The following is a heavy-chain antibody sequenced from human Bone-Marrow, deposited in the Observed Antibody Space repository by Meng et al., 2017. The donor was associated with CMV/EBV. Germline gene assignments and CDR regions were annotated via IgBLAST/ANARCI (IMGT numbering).Heavy chain of an antibody. V-gene: IGHV4-39*07. CDR2: IYYSGST. CDR3: ARDFWSGYYDYYYYGMDV. CDR1: PHYVISSSYY. Sequence: SATVALTCTVSPHYVISSSYYWGWIRQPPGKGLEWIGSIYYSGSTYYNPSLKSRVTISVDTSKNQFSLKLSSVTAADTAVYYCARDFWSGYYDYYYYGMDVWGQGTTVTVSS. J-gene: IGHJ6*02. D-gene: IGHD3-3*01.